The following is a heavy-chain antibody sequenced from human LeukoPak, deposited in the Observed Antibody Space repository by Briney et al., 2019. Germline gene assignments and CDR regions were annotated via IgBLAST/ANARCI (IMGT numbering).Heavy chain of an antibody. V-gene: IGHV3-23*01. D-gene: IGHD6-19*01. CDR3: AKVRVGDFSGWYSNDH. CDR2: ISGSGGST. Sequence: GGTLRLSCAASGFTFSSYGMSWVRQAPGKVLEWVSAISGSGGSTYYADSVKGRFTISRDNPKNTLYLQMNSLRAEDTALYYWAKVRVGDFSGWYSNDHWGQGTPVTVSS. J-gene: IGHJ4*02. CDR1: GFTFSSYG.